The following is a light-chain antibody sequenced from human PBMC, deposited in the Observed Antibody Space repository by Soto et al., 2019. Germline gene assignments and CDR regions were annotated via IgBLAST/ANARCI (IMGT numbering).Light chain of an antibody. V-gene: IGKV3-15*01. CDR1: QTVSTN. CDR2: GAS. J-gene: IGKJ1*01. CDR3: QQYNIWWT. Sequence: EIVMTQSPATLSVSPGERATLSCRASQTVSTNLAWYQQKPGQAPRLLIYGASTRATGIPARFSGSGSGTDFTLTISSLQSEDFAVYYCQQYNIWWTFGQGTKVEI.